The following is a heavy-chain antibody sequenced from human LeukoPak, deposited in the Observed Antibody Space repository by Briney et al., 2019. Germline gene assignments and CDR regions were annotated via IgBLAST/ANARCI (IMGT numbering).Heavy chain of an antibody. J-gene: IGHJ4*02. Sequence: PSETLSLTCTVSGGSFSGYYWTWIRQPPGKGLEWIGEINHSGSANYNPSLMSRVTISLDTSKNHFSLNLSSVTAADTAVYYCARGQGTVTTHWGQGTLVTVSS. V-gene: IGHV4-34*01. CDR2: INHSGSA. CDR1: GGSFSGYY. CDR3: ARGQGTVTTH. D-gene: IGHD4-11*01.